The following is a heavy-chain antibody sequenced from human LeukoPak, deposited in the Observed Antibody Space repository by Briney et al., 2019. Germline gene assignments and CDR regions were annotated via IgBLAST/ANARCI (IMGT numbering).Heavy chain of an antibody. Sequence: PGRSLRLSCAASGFTFSSYAMHWVRQAPGKGLEWVAVISYDGSNKYYADSVKGRFTISRDNSKNTLYLQMNSLRAEDTAVYYCARAYDSSGYPLVGYWGQGTLVTVSS. CDR2: ISYDGSNK. CDR3: ARAYDSSGYPLVGY. J-gene: IGHJ4*02. D-gene: IGHD3-22*01. V-gene: IGHV3-30-3*01. CDR1: GFTFSSYA.